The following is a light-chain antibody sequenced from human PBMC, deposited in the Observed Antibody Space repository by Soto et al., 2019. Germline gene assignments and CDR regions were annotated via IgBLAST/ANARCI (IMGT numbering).Light chain of an antibody. CDR1: QSVSSN. CDR3: QQYNNWPGYT. Sequence: EIVMTQSPATLSVSPGERATLSCRASQSVSSNLAWYQQKPGQAPRLLIYGASTRVTGIPARFSGSGSGTEFTLTISSLQSEDFAVYYCQQYNNWPGYTFGQGTKLEIK. V-gene: IGKV3-15*01. J-gene: IGKJ2*01. CDR2: GAS.